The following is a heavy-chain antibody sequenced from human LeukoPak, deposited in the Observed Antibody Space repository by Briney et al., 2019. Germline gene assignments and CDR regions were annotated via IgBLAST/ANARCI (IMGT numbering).Heavy chain of an antibody. J-gene: IGHJ4*02. V-gene: IGHV4-59*12. CDR2: IYYSGRT. Sequence: SETLSLTCTVSGGSISSYYWSWIRQPPGKGLEWIGYIYYSGRTNYNPSLKSRVTISVDKSKNQFSLKLSSVTAADTAVYYCARGNRATTDYWGQGTLVTVSS. CDR1: GGSISSYY. D-gene: IGHD1-26*01. CDR3: ARGNRATTDY.